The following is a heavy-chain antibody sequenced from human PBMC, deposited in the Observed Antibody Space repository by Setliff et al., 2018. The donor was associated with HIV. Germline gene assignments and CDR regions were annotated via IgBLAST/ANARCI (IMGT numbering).Heavy chain of an antibody. D-gene: IGHD6-25*01. Sequence: SETLSLTCGVFGGSFSAYSWNWIRQPPGKGLEWIGEIIGHSGGTNYNPSLKSRVTISMDTSNNHFSLILTSLTAADTAVYYCARDQRLLGIQPPYWYFDLWGRGTLVTVSS. CDR3: ARDQRLLGIQPPYWYFDL. J-gene: IGHJ2*01. V-gene: IGHV4-34*12. CDR2: IIGHSGGT. CDR1: GGSFSAYS.